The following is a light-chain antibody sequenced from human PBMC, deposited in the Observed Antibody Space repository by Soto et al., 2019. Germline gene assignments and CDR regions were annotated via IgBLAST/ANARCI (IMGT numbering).Light chain of an antibody. CDR2: GAS. Sequence: IVLTQSPGTLSLSPGERTTLSCRASQSSSRYLAWYQQKPGQGPRLLIYGASSRATGTPDRFSGSGSGTDFTLTINRLEPEDFALYYCQHYGSSPPTFGQGTKVEIK. CDR1: QSSSRY. CDR3: QHYGSSPPT. J-gene: IGKJ1*01. V-gene: IGKV3-20*01.